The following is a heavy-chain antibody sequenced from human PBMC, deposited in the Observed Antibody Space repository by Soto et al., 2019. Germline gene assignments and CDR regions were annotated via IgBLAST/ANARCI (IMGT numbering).Heavy chain of an antibody. CDR2: IHYSGST. D-gene: IGHD2-2*01. CDR3: ARHLGYCSSTTCSYYMDV. J-gene: IGHJ6*03. CDR1: GGSISSYY. Sequence: QVQLQESGPGLMKPSETLSLTCTVSGGSISSYYWSWIRQPPGKGLEWIGYIHYSGSTNYNPSRKSRVTMSIDTSKNQFSLKLSSVTAADTAVYSCARHLGYCSSTTCSYYMDVWGKGNAVTVSS. V-gene: IGHV4-59*08.